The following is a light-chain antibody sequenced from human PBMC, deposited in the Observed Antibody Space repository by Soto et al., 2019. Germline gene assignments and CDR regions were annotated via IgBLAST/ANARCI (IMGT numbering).Light chain of an antibody. V-gene: IGKV3-15*01. J-gene: IGKJ5*01. Sequence: EIVLTQSPGTLSLSPGERATLSCRASQSVGSLLAWYQQKPGQAPRLLIYRASTRATGISGRFSGSGSGTEFTLTITSLQSEDFAVYYCQQYNDWPITFGQGTRLEIK. CDR3: QQYNDWPIT. CDR2: RAS. CDR1: QSVGSL.